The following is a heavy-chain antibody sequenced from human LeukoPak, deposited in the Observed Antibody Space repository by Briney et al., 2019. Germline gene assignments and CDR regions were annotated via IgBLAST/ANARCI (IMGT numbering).Heavy chain of an antibody. CDR2: IWDDGSYE. CDR3: ARDPPASGYAFDI. D-gene: IGHD6-13*01. Sequence: RSLRLSCVASGFTFSTYGMHWVRQAPGKGLEWVALIWDDGSYEYYADSVKGRFAISRDNSKNTLYLQMNSLRAEDTAVYYCARDPPASGYAFDIWGQGTMVTVSS. V-gene: IGHV3-33*01. J-gene: IGHJ3*02. CDR1: GFTFSTYG.